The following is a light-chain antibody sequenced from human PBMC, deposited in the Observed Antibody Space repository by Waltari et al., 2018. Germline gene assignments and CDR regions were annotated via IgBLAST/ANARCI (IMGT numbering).Light chain of an antibody. V-gene: IGKV3-20*01. CDR1: QSIGRY. CDR2: GAS. Sequence: EVVLTQSPGTLSLSPGATATLYCRASQSIGRYLAWYQQKSGQAPRLLIYGASTRATGIPDRFSGSGSGTDFSLTISRLEAEDFAVYYCQNHERLPATFGQGTKVEMK. CDR3: QNHERLPAT. J-gene: IGKJ1*01.